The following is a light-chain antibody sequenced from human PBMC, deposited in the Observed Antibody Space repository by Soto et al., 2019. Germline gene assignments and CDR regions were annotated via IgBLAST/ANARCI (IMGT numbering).Light chain of an antibody. CDR2: GNS. CDR3: SSYTGSTTLHYV. J-gene: IGLJ1*01. Sequence: QSVLTQPPSVSGAPGQRVTISCTGSSSNIGAGYDVHWYQQLPGTAPKLLIYGNSNRPSGVPDRFSGSKSGTSASLTISGLQAEDEADYYCSSYTGSTTLHYVFGTGNKVTVL. CDR1: SSNIGAGYD. V-gene: IGLV1-40*01.